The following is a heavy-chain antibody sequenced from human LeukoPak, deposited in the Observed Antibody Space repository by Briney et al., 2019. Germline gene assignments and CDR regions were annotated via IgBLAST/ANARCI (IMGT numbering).Heavy chain of an antibody. CDR1: GFTFSSYA. V-gene: IGHV3-23*01. J-gene: IGHJ3*02. D-gene: IGHD2-8*01. CDR3: ARVMKVSDI. CDR2: ISGSGGST. Sequence: GGSLRLSCAASGFTFSSYAMSWVRQAPGKGLEWVSAISGSGGSTYYADSVKGRFTISRDNTKNSVYLQMNSLRADDTAAYYCARVMKVSDIWGQGTMVTVSS.